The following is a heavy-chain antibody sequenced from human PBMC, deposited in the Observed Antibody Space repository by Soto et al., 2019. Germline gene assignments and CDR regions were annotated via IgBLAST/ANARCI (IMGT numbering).Heavy chain of an antibody. CDR2: FHPDSSET. Sequence: EVQLVQSGAEVKKPGESLKISCKAFGDRFSDYWIVWVRQMPGKGLEWMGSFHPDSSETRFSPSFQGQVTMSADKSINTAYLQWSGLKASDTAMYYCARLDANSAYATMVAHWFDPWGQGTLVTVSS. CDR3: ARLDANSAYATMVAHWFDP. D-gene: IGHD3-10*01. V-gene: IGHV5-51*01. J-gene: IGHJ5*02. CDR1: GDRFSDYW.